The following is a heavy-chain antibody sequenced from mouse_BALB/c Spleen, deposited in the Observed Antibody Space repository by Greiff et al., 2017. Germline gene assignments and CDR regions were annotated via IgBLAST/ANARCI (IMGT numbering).Heavy chain of an antibody. CDR2: ISSGSSTI. J-gene: IGHJ4*01. V-gene: IGHV5-17*02. Sequence: EVKLVESGGGLVQPGGSLKLSCAASGFTFSSFGMHWVRQAPEKGLEWVAYISSGSSTIYYADTVKGRFTISRDNPKNTLFLQMTSLRSEDTAMYYCARRIYYDYDYYAMDYWGQGTSVTVSS. CDR1: GFTFSSFG. D-gene: IGHD2-4*01. CDR3: ARRIYYDYDYYAMDY.